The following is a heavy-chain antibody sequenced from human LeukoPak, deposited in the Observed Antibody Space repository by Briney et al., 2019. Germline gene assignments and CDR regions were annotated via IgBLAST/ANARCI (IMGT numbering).Heavy chain of an antibody. J-gene: IGHJ4*02. CDR1: GFTLSSYW. D-gene: IGHD3-16*01. CDR3: ASSSWGNYEGY. Sequence: PGGSLRLSCAASGFTLSSYWMHWVRQVPGKGLVWVARINPGGSSITYADSVKGRFTISRDNAKNSLYLQMNSLRDEDTAVYYCASSSWGNYEGYWGQGTLVTASS. V-gene: IGHV3-74*01. CDR2: INPGGSSI.